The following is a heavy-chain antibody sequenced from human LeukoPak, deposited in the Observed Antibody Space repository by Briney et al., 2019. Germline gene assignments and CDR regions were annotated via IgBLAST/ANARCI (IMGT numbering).Heavy chain of an antibody. CDR3: ARFWNRDSENWFDP. CDR2: IKEDGSRN. V-gene: IGHV3-7*05. D-gene: IGHD1-1*01. Sequence: PGGSLRLSCAASGFTFSSYWMSWVRQAPGKGLEWVANIKEDGSRNHYVDSVKGRFTISRDNANNSLYLQMSSLRAEDTAVYYCARFWNRDSENWFDPWGQGTLVTVSS. CDR1: GFTFSSYW. J-gene: IGHJ5*02.